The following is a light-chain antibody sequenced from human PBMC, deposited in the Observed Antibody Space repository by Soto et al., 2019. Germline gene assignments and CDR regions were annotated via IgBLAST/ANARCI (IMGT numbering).Light chain of an antibody. Sequence: QSVLTQPPSVPGAPGQRVTISCTGSSSNIGAGFDVHWYQQLPGTAPKLLIYGNSNRPSGVPDRFSGSRSGTSASLAITGLQAEDEADYYCCSYAGSSNWVFGGGTKLTVL. CDR3: CSYAGSSNWV. V-gene: IGLV1-40*01. CDR2: GNS. J-gene: IGLJ3*02. CDR1: SSNIGAGFD.